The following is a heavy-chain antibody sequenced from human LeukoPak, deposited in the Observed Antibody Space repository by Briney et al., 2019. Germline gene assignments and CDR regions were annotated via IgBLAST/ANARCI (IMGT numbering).Heavy chain of an antibody. CDR1: GHTFTSYD. CDR3: ARHYYGSGSYYNVDWFDP. Sequence: ASVKVSCKASGHTFTSYDINWVRQATGQGLEWMGWMNPNSGNTGYAQKFQGRVTITRNTSISTAYMELSSLRSEDTAVYYCARHYYGSGSYYNVDWFDPWGQGTLVTVSS. J-gene: IGHJ5*02. CDR2: MNPNSGNT. D-gene: IGHD3-10*01. V-gene: IGHV1-8*03.